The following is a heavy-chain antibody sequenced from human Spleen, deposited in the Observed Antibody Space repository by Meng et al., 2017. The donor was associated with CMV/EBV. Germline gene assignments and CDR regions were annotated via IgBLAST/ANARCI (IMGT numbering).Heavy chain of an antibody. Sequence: FAFPSCAMGWVRQAPGKGLEWVSAISGSGGSTYYADSVKGRFTISRDNSKNTLYLQMNSLRAEDTAVYYCAKVADYSNYGSYWYFDLWGRGTLVTVSS. V-gene: IGHV3-23*01. D-gene: IGHD4-11*01. J-gene: IGHJ2*01. CDR2: ISGSGGST. CDR1: FAFPSCA. CDR3: AKVADYSNYGSYWYFDL.